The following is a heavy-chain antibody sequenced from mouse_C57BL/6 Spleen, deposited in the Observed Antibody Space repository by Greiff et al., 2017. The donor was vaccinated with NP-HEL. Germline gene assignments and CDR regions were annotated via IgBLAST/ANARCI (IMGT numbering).Heavy chain of an antibody. CDR3: ARRRGYFDY. CDR2: IDPSDSET. V-gene: IGHV1-52*01. J-gene: IGHJ2*01. CDR1: GYTFTSYW. Sequence: VQLQESGAELVRPGSSVKLSCKASGYTFTSYWMPWVKQRPIQGLEWIGNIDPSDSETHYTQKFKDKATLTVDKSSSTAYMQLSSLTSEDSAVYYCARRRGYFDYWGQGTTLTVSS.